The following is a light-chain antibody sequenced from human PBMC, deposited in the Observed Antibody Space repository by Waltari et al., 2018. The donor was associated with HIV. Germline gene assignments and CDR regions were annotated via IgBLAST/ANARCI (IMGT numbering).Light chain of an antibody. J-gene: IGKJ5*01. V-gene: IGKV1D-12*01. CDR1: QGISTY. Sequence: DIHMTQPTSSLSASVGDRVTITCRASQGISTYLAWYQQKPGKAPKLLIYAASRLPSGVPSRFSGSGSETDFTRTISSLQPEDFATYYCQQTNSFPFDFGQGTRLEIK. CDR3: QQTNSFPFD. CDR2: AAS.